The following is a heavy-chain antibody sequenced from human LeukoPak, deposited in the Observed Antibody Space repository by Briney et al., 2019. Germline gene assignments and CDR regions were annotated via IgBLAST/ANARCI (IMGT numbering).Heavy chain of an antibody. J-gene: IGHJ4*02. CDR3: VKETPGTTMYY. Sequence: SGGSLRLSCAASGFDVMTNYMSWVRQAPGEGLEWVSVISRGADSYYADSVKGRFIIYRDSSTNTVYLQMDRLRAEDTAVYFCVKETPGTTMYYWGQGTLVTVSS. CDR2: ISRGADS. CDR1: GFDVMTNY. D-gene: IGHD4-11*01. V-gene: IGHV3-66*01.